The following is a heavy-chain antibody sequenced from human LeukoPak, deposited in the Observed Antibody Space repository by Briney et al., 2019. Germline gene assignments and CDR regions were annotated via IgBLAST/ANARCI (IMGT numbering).Heavy chain of an antibody. CDR1: GFTFTSYA. CDR3: ARDLPSDTAMALDY. V-gene: IGHV3-23*01. Sequence: GGSLRLSCAASGFTFTSYAMSWVRRAPGKGLEWVSAISGSGGSTYYADSVKGRFTISRDNSKNTLYLQMNSLRAEDTAVYYCARDLPSDTAMALDYWGQGTLVTVSS. D-gene: IGHD5-18*01. J-gene: IGHJ4*02. CDR2: ISGSGGST.